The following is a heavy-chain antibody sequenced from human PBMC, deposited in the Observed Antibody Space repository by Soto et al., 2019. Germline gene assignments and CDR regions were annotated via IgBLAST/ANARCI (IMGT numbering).Heavy chain of an antibody. D-gene: IGHD3-3*01. V-gene: IGHV3-66*01. J-gene: IGHJ4*02. CDR2: IYSGGST. CDR3: ASRVLRFLEWSADHY. Sequence: GGSLRLSCAASGFTVSSNYMSWVRQAPGKGLEWVSVIYSGGSTYYADSVKGRFTISRDNSKNTLYLQMNSLRAEDTAVYYCASRVLRFLEWSADHYWGQGTLVTVSS. CDR1: GFTVSSNY.